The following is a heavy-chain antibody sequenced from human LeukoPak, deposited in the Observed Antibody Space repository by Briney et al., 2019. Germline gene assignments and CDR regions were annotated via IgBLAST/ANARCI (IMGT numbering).Heavy chain of an antibody. Sequence: PSETLSLTCTVSGGSISSYYWSWLRQPPGKGLEWIGYIYYSGSTNYNPSLKSRVTISVDTSKNQFSLKLSSVTAADTAVYYCARVGDSGTLYYYYYYMDVWGKGTTVTVSS. CDR2: IYYSGST. CDR1: GGSISSYY. V-gene: IGHV4-59*01. CDR3: ARVGDSGTLYYYYYYMDV. D-gene: IGHD3-10*01. J-gene: IGHJ6*03.